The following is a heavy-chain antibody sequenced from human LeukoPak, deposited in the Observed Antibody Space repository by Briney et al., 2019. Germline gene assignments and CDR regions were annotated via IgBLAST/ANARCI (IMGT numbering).Heavy chain of an antibody. Sequence: GASVKVSCKASGYTFTGYQIHWVRQAPGQGLEWMGWINPNSGGTNYAQKFQGRVTMTRDTSISTAYMELSSLRSDDTAVYYCARAVGGNYRRPIDYWGQGSLVTVSS. V-gene: IGHV1-2*02. CDR1: GYTFTGYQ. CDR2: INPNSGGT. CDR3: ARAVGGNYRRPIDY. J-gene: IGHJ4*02. D-gene: IGHD1-26*01.